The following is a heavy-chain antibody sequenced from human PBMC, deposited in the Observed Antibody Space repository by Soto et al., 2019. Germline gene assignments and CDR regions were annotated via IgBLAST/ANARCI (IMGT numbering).Heavy chain of an antibody. V-gene: IGHV3-15*07. J-gene: IGHJ4*02. D-gene: IGHD6-19*01. CDR1: GFTFSNAW. CDR3: TTGTGYTSGWHY. Sequence: EVQLVESGGDLEKPGGSLRLSCVGSGFTFSNAWMNWVRQAPGKGLEWVGRIKTKTDGGTTDYAAPVKGRFAISRDDPEDTLFLQLNSLKTEDTAVYYCTTGTGYTSGWHYWGQGTLVTVSS. CDR2: IKTKTDGGTT.